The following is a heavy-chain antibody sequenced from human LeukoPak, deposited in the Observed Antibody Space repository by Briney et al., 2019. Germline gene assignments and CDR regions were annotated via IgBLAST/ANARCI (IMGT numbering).Heavy chain of an antibody. V-gene: IGHV1-18*01. CDR2: INTYNGDT. D-gene: IGHD6-6*01. CDR1: GGTFSSYA. J-gene: IGHJ5*02. CDR3: ARWRGFTGSSDENWFDP. Sequence: ASVKVSCKASGGTFSSYAISWVRQAPGQGLEWMGWINTYNGDTNYAQKLQGRVTMTTDTSTGTAYMELRSLRSDDTAVYYCARWRGFTGSSDENWFDPWGQGTLVTVSS.